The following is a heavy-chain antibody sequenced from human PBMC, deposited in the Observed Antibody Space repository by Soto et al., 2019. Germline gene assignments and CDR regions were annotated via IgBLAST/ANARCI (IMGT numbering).Heavy chain of an antibody. CDR1: GYSISSGYY. CDR2: TYHSGST. CDR3: ARDKGYYDILTSRY. Sequence: PSETLSLTCAVSGYSISSGYYWGWIRQPPGKGLEWIGSTYHSGSTYYNPSLKSRVTISVDTSKNQFSLKLSSVTAADTAVYYCARDKGYYDILTSRYWGQGTLVTVSS. V-gene: IGHV4-38-2*02. J-gene: IGHJ4*02. D-gene: IGHD3-9*01.